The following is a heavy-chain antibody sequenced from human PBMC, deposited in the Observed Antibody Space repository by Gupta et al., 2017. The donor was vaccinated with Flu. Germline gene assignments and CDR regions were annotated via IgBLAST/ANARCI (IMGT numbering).Heavy chain of an antibody. J-gene: IGHJ3*02. V-gene: IGHV3-23*01. D-gene: IGHD4-17*01. CDR3: AKDVKGYGGHEFDI. CDR2: ISSSDDGP. Sequence: QVPGKGLEWVSAISSSDDGPYYADSVKGRFTISRENSRNTLYLQMNSLRAEDTALYYCAKDVKGYGGHEFDIWGQGTMVTVAS.